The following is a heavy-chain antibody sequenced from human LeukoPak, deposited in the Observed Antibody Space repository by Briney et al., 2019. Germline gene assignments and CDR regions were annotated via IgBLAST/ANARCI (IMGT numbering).Heavy chain of an antibody. V-gene: IGHV3-20*04. Sequence: GGSLRLSCAASGFTFDDYGMNWVRQAPGKGLEWVSSITWNGGSTGYADSVKGRFTISRDNAKNSLYLQINTLRAEDTALYYCARGGLRIAAAVWGQGTLVTVSS. CDR3: ARGGLRIAAAV. CDR2: ITWNGGST. J-gene: IGHJ4*02. CDR1: GFTFDDYG. D-gene: IGHD6-13*01.